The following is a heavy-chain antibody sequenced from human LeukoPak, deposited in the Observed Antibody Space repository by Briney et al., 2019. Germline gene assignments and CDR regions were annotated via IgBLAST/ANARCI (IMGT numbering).Heavy chain of an antibody. Sequence: ASVKVSCKASGYTFTSYGISWVRQAPGQGLESMGWISAYNGNTNYAQKLQGRVTMTTDTSTSTAYTELRSLRSDDTAVYYCAIIDYDFWSGYSNGDNWFDPWGQGTLVTVSS. V-gene: IGHV1-18*01. CDR2: ISAYNGNT. CDR3: AIIDYDFWSGYSNGDNWFDP. CDR1: GYTFTSYG. D-gene: IGHD3-3*01. J-gene: IGHJ5*02.